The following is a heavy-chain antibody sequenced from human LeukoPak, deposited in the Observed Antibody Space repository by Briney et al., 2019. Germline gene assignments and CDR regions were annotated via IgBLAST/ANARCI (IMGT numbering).Heavy chain of an antibody. V-gene: IGHV4-34*01. CDR3: ARTMIRGVTHDY. D-gene: IGHD3-10*01. CDR1: GGSFSGYY. CDR2: INHSGST. Sequence: SETLSLTCAVYGGSFSGYYWSWIRQPPGKGLEWIGEINHSGSTNYNPSLKSRVTISVDASKNQFSLKLSSVTAADTAVYYCARTMIRGVTHDYWGQGTLVTVSS. J-gene: IGHJ4*02.